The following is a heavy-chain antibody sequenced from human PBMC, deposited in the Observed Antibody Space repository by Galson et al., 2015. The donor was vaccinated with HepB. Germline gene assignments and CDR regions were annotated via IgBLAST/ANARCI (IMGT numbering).Heavy chain of an antibody. CDR2: TNTISTNI. J-gene: IGHJ4*02. Sequence: SLRLSCAASGFTFSSYSMNWVRQAPGKGLEWLSYTNTISTNIYYADSVRGRFTISRDNAKNSLYLQMTSLRAEDTAVYYCARGLLRLIDYWGQGTLVTASS. D-gene: IGHD1-26*01. CDR1: GFTFSSYS. V-gene: IGHV3-48*01. CDR3: ARGLLRLIDY.